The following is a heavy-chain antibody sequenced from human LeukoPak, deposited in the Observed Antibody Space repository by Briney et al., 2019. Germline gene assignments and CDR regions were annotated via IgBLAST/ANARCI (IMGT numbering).Heavy chain of an antibody. Sequence: GASVKVSCKASGYLFTGSYIHWVRQAPGQGLEWMGWINPKSGDTNYAQKFHDRVTMTRDTSNSSAYMELSRLTSDDTARYYCAKAKWRGFVTALDYWGQGTLVTVSS. CDR3: AKAKWRGFVTALDY. CDR1: GYLFTGSY. D-gene: IGHD2-21*02. V-gene: IGHV1-2*02. J-gene: IGHJ4*02. CDR2: INPKSGDT.